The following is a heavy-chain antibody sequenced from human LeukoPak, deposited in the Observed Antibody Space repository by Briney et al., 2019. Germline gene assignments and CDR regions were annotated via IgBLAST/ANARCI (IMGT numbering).Heavy chain of an antibody. CDR1: GGTFSSYA. D-gene: IGHD6-6*01. J-gene: IGHJ6*02. V-gene: IGHV1-69*13. CDR2: IIPIFGTA. Sequence: SVKVSCKASGGTFSSYAISWVRQAPGQGLEWMGGIIPIFGTANYAQKFQGRVTITADESTNTAYMELSSLRSGDTAVYYCARPYSSSSYYYGMDVWGQGTTVTVSS. CDR3: ARPYSSSSYYYGMDV.